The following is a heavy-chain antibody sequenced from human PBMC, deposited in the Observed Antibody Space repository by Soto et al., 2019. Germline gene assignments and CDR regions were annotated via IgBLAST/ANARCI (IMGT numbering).Heavy chain of an antibody. CDR3: ARGRRARNDFWSGYYDY. D-gene: IGHD3-3*01. CDR2: TYYRSKWYN. Sequence: PSQTLSVTCAISGDSVSSNSAAWNWIRQSPSRGLEWLGRTYYRSKWYNDYAVSVKSRITINPDTSKNQFSLQLNSVTPEDTAVYYCARGRRARNDFWSGYYDYWRQRTLVTVSS. V-gene: IGHV6-1*01. J-gene: IGHJ4*02. CDR1: GDSVSSNSAA.